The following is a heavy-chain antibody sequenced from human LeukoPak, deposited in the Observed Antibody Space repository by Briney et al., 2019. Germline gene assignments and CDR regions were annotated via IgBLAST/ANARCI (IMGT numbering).Heavy chain of an antibody. V-gene: IGHV3-23*01. J-gene: IGHJ4*02. CDR1: GFTFSSYA. Sequence: PGGSLRLSCAASGFTFSSYAMSWVRQAPGKGLEWVSAISGSGGSTYYADSVRGRFTISRDNSKNTLYVQMNSLRDEDTAVYYCAKYGLVHPFPYFDYWGQGTLVTVSS. CDR3: AKYGLVHPFPYFDY. CDR2: ISGSGGST. D-gene: IGHD6-19*01.